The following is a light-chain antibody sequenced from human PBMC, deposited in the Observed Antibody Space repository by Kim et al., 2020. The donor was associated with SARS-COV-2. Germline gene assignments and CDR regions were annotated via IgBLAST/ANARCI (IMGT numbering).Light chain of an antibody. Sequence: SASDGDRVTITCRASMTVTGSLAWYQQKPGKAPNRLIYQTSTLESGVPSRFSGSGSGTEFTLTISSLQPDDSATYHCQQYNSASYTFGQGTKLEIK. V-gene: IGKV1-5*03. CDR1: MTVTGS. CDR2: QTS. CDR3: QQYNSASYT. J-gene: IGKJ2*01.